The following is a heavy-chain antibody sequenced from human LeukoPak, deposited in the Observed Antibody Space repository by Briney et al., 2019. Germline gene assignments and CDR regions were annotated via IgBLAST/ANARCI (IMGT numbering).Heavy chain of an antibody. CDR1: VGSISSSNYY. J-gene: IGHJ4*02. Sequence: PSETLSLTCTVSVGSISSSNYYWGWIRQPPGKGLEWIGTIYYSGSTYYNPSLKSRVTISVDTSKKKFSLRLTSVTAADTAVYYCARHLFGSGYYPDYWGQGTLVTVSS. V-gene: IGHV4-39*01. CDR3: ARHLFGSGYYPDY. D-gene: IGHD3-22*01. CDR2: IYYSGST.